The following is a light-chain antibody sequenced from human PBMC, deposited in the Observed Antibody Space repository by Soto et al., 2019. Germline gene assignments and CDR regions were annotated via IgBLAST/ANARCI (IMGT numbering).Light chain of an antibody. Sequence: DIQMTQSPSTLSASVGDRVTITCRASQTVSSWLAWYQQKPGKAPELLIYDASNVESGVPSRFSGSGSGTEFTLTISSLQPDDFATYYCQQYNSYPWTLGQGTKVEIK. CDR3: QQYNSYPWT. V-gene: IGKV1-5*01. CDR2: DAS. J-gene: IGKJ1*01. CDR1: QTVSSW.